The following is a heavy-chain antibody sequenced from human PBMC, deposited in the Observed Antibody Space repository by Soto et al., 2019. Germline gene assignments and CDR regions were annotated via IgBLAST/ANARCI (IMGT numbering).Heavy chain of an antibody. CDR1: GFTFSSYA. CDR3: AQAVSSAWSAYWYFDL. J-gene: IGHJ2*01. CDR2: ISARGGST. D-gene: IGHD6-19*01. V-gene: IGHV3-23*01. Sequence: EVQLLESGGGLVQPGGSLRLSCAASGFTFSSYAMSWVRQAPGKGLEWVSTISARGGSTHYADSVKGRFTISRDNSKNTLFLQINSLRAEDTAEYYCAQAVSSAWSAYWYFDLWGRGTLVTVSS.